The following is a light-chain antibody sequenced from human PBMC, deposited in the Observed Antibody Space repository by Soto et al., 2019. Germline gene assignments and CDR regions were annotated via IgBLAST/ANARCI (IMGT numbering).Light chain of an antibody. CDR1: QSVGSY. J-gene: IGKJ1*01. CDR3: QQRTNWLWT. CDR2: DSS. Sequence: GERATLSCRASQSVGSYLAWYQQKPGQAPRLLIFDSSERATGVPARFRGSGSGTDFTLDISSLEPEDFAIYYCQQRTNWLWTFGQGTKVDIK. V-gene: IGKV3-11*01.